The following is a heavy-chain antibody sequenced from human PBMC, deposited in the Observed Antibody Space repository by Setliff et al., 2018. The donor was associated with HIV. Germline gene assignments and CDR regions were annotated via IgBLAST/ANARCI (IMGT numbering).Heavy chain of an antibody. CDR2: INHSGST. D-gene: IGHD3-10*01. CDR1: GGSISTNSYY. CDR3: ARDRRGTMVRGVTSPLDY. V-gene: IGHV4-39*07. J-gene: IGHJ4*02. Sequence: SETLSLTCTVSGGSISTNSYYWGWIRQPPGKGLEWIGEINHSGSTNYNPSLKSRVTISVDTSKNQFSLKLSSVTAADTAVYYCARDRRGTMVRGVTSPLDYWGQGTLVTVSS.